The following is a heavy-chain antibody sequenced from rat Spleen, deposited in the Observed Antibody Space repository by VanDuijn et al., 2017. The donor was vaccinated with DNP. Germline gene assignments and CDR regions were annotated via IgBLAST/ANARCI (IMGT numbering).Heavy chain of an antibody. CDR3: AGVYYGLY. CDR2: INSAGST. CDR1: GYSITSSYR. D-gene: IGHD1-6*01. V-gene: IGHV3-3*01. J-gene: IGHJ2*01. Sequence: EVQLQESGPGLVRPSQSLSLTCSVTGYSITSSYRWNWIRKFPGNKLEWMGYINSAGSTNYNPSLKSRISITRDTSKNQFFLQVNSVTTEDTATYYCAGVYYGLYWGQGVMVTVSS.